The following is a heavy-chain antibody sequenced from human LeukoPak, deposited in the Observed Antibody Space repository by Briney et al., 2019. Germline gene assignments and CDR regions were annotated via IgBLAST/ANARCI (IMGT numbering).Heavy chain of an antibody. CDR1: GYSISSGYY. Sequence: PSETLSLTCAVSGYSISSGYYWGWIRQSPEKGLEWIGSIYHSGTTYYNPSLKSRVTISIGTSKNQFSLNLNSVTAADTAVYYCAWKYYYDSSGYFYVDQWGQGILVTVSS. CDR2: IYHSGTT. D-gene: IGHD3-22*01. V-gene: IGHV4-38-2*01. CDR3: AWKYYYDSSGYFYVDQ. J-gene: IGHJ4*02.